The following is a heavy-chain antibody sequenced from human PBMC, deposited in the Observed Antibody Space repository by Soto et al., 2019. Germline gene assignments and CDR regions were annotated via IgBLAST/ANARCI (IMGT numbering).Heavy chain of an antibody. V-gene: IGHV4-39*01. D-gene: IGHD1-1*01. CDR1: GGSISSSSYY. Sequence: SETLSLTCTVSGGSISSSSYYWGWIRQHPGKGLEWIGSIYYSGSTYYNPSLKSRVTISVDTSKNQFSLKLSSVTAADTAVYYCARWGYSYYYYGMDVWGQGTTVTVSS. CDR3: ARWGYSYYYYGMDV. J-gene: IGHJ6*02. CDR2: IYYSGST.